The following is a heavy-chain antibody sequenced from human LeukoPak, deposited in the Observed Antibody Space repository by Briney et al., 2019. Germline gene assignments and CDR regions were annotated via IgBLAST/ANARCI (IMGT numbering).Heavy chain of an antibody. CDR3: AKAHSTYYDFWSGPYGLVDFFDY. CDR1: GFTFSSYG. J-gene: IGHJ4*02. Sequence: GGSLRLSCAASGFTFSSYGTHWVRQAPGKGLEGVAFIRYDGSNKYYADSVKGRFTISRDNSKNTLYLQMNSLRAEDTAVYYCAKAHSTYYDFWSGPYGLVDFFDYWGQGTLVTVSS. D-gene: IGHD3-3*01. CDR2: IRYDGSNK. V-gene: IGHV3-30*02.